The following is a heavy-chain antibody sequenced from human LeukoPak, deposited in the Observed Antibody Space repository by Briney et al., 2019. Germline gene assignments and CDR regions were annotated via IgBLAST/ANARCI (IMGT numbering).Heavy chain of an antibody. D-gene: IGHD4-17*01. V-gene: IGHV7-4-1*02. CDR2: INTNTGNP. Sequence: EASVKVSCKASGYTFTSYGMNWVRQAPGQGLEWMGWINTNTGNPTYAQGFTGRFVFSLDTSVSTAYLQISSLKAEDTAVYYCAKEDYGDYAGRGWFDPWGQGTLVTVSS. J-gene: IGHJ5*02. CDR3: AKEDYGDYAGRGWFDP. CDR1: GYTFTSYG.